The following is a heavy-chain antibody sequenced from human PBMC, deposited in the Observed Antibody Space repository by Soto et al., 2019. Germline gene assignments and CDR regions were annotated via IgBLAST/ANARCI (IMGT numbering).Heavy chain of an antibody. CDR1: GGSISTNNW. V-gene: IGHV4-4*02. J-gene: IGHJ4*02. Sequence: QVQLQESGPGLVNASGTLSLTCGVSGGSISTNNWWSWVRQPPGQGLEWIAEVYHSGSTNYNPSLKSRLTIAVDKSKNQLSLRLTSVTAADSAVYYCARAKLCNTLSCPHSFDTWGQGTLVTVSS. CDR2: VYHSGST. D-gene: IGHD2-2*01. CDR3: ARAKLCNTLSCPHSFDT.